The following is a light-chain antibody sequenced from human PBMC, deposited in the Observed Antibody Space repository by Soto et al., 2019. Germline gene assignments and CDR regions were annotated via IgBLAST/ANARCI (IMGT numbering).Light chain of an antibody. Sequence: QSVLTQPPSVSAASGQMVTISCSGSSSNIANNLVAWYQQVPGTAPRLLIYDDNKRPSGLPDRFFGFKSGASAALGITGLQTGDEADYYCGAWDNNLSARLFGGGTKVTVL. V-gene: IGLV1-51*01. CDR1: SSNIANNL. CDR3: GAWDNNLSARL. CDR2: DDN. J-gene: IGLJ2*01.